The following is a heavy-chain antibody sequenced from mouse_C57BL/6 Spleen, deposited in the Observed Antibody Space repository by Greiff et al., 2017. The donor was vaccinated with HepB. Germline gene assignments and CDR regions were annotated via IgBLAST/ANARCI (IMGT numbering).Heavy chain of an antibody. CDR1: GYTFTSYW. V-gene: IGHV1-69*01. J-gene: IGHJ1*03. CDR3: GGGGPWYFDG. CDR2: IDPSDSYT. Sequence: QVQLQQPGAELVMPGASVKLSCKASGYTFTSYWMHWVKQRPGQGLEWIGEIDPSDSYTNYNQKFKGKSTLTVDKSSSTAYMQLSSLTSEDAAVYYCGGGGPWYFDGWGTGTTVTVSS.